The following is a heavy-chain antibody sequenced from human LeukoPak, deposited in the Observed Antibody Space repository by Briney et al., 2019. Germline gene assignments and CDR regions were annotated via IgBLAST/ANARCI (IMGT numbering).Heavy chain of an antibody. CDR2: ISYDGSNK. J-gene: IGHJ4*02. CDR3: AKGGYSGSYYAHDYFDY. V-gene: IGHV3-30-3*01. D-gene: IGHD1-26*01. Sequence: GGSLRLSCAASGFTFSSYAMHWVRQAPGKGLEWVAVISYDGSNKYYADSVKGRFTISRDNSKNTLYLQMNSLRAEDTAVYYCAKGGYSGSYYAHDYFDYWGQGTLVTVSS. CDR1: GFTFSSYA.